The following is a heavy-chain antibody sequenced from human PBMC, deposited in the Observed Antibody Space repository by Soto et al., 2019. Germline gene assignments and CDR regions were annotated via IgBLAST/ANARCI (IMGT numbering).Heavy chain of an antibody. J-gene: IGHJ3*02. CDR3: ATRSYDILTGYSEMGPDAFDI. V-gene: IGHV1-24*01. D-gene: IGHD3-9*01. CDR1: GYTLTELS. CDR2: FDPEDGEP. Sequence: ASVKVSCKVSGYTLTELSMHWVRQAPGKGLEWMGGFDPEDGEPIYAQKFQGRVTMTEDTSTDTAYMELSSLRSEDTAVYYCATRSYDILTGYSEMGPDAFDIWGQGTMVTVS.